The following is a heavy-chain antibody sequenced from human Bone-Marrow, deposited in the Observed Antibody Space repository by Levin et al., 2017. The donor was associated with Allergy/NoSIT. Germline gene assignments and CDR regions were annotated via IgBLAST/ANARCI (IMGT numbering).Heavy chain of an antibody. J-gene: IGHJ6*02. CDR3: ARHGPLYDIFTVSGRKGFGSQYGMDV. CDR2: IYPGDSET. CDR1: GYNFSTYW. V-gene: IGHV5-51*01. Sequence: PGESLKISCQASGYNFSTYWIAWVRQMPGKGLEWMGVIYPGDSETRYSPSFQGQVTMSVDKSINTASLQWHSLKASDTAIYYCARHGPLYDIFTVSGRKGFGSQYGMDVWGRGTTVTVSS. D-gene: IGHD3-9*01.